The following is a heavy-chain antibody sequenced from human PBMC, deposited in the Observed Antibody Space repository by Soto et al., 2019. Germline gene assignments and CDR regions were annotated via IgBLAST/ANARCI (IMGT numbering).Heavy chain of an antibody. CDR1: GYTFTTYA. D-gene: IGHD6-19*01. CDR3: ARAGPVSGNHAFDI. Sequence: ASVKVSCKASGYTFTTYAMHWVRQAPGQRLEWMGWINGGNGNTKYSQKFQGRVTIIADKSTSTAYMELGSLRSEDTALYYCARAGPVSGNHAFDIWGQGTLVTVSS. V-gene: IGHV1-3*01. CDR2: INGGNGNT. J-gene: IGHJ3*02.